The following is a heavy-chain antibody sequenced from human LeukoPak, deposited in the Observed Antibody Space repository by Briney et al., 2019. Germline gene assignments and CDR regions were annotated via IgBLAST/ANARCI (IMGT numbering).Heavy chain of an antibody. J-gene: IGHJ4*02. D-gene: IGHD6-13*01. Sequence: GGSLRPSCAASGFTFSDYYMSWIRQAPGKGLEWVSYISSSGSTIYYADSVKGRFTISRDNAKNSLYLQMNSLRAEDTAVYYCARVDSSSWFAIDYWGQGTLVTVSS. CDR2: ISSSGSTI. V-gene: IGHV3-11*01. CDR1: GFTFSDYY. CDR3: ARVDSSSWFAIDY.